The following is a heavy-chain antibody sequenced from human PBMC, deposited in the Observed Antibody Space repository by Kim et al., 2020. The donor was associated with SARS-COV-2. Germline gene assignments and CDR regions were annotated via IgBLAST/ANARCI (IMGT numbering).Heavy chain of an antibody. Sequence: ASVKVSCKASGYTFSRYGINWVRQAPGQGLEWMGWISVNNGHTSYAQNLQGRVTMTTDTSTSTAYMELRTLRSDDTAVYYCARDLGSPASYFDFWGQGTLVTVSS. CDR3: ARDLGSPASYFDF. CDR2: ISVNNGHT. D-gene: IGHD2-15*01. J-gene: IGHJ4*02. V-gene: IGHV1-18*01. CDR1: GYTFSRYG.